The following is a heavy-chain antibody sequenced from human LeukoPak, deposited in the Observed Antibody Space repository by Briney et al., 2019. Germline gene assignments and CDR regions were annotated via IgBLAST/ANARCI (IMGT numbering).Heavy chain of an antibody. CDR1: GFTFISHG. J-gene: IGHJ4*02. D-gene: IGHD6-13*01. CDR2: IANDGRDK. Sequence: GGSLRLSCAASGFTFISHGMHWVRQAPGKGLEWVAVIANDGRDKKYADSVKGRFTISRDNSKNTLYLQMNSLRAEDTAVYYCAKDGRVAAAAYSFDYWGQGTLATVSS. V-gene: IGHV3-30*18. CDR3: AKDGRVAAAAYSFDY.